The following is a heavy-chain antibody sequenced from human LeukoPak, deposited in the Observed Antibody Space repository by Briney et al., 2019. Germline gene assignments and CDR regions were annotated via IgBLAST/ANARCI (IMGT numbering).Heavy chain of an antibody. CDR1: GFNFVSYA. CDR2: ISSGSSFI. V-gene: IGHV3-21*01. Sequence: GGSLRLSCAASGFNFVSYAIDWGRQAPGKGLEWVSSISSGSSFIYYADSVKGRFPISRDNAKNSLYLQMNSLRAEDTAIYYCARDQGGERWFDPWGQGTLVTVSS. J-gene: IGHJ5*02. CDR3: ARDQGGERWFDP. D-gene: IGHD3-16*01.